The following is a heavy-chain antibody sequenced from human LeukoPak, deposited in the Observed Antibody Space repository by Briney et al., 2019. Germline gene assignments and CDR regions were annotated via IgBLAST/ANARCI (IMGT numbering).Heavy chain of an antibody. Sequence: GGSLRLSCVASGFTFRSYGMNWVRQAPGKGLEWISYISYSSSDIYYADSVKGRFTISRDTAENSVYLQMISLRDEDTAVYYCARDFSGWYKGAFDIWGQGTMVTVSS. CDR3: ARDFSGWYKGAFDI. CDR2: ISYSSSDI. D-gene: IGHD6-19*01. V-gene: IGHV3-48*02. CDR1: GFTFRSYG. J-gene: IGHJ3*02.